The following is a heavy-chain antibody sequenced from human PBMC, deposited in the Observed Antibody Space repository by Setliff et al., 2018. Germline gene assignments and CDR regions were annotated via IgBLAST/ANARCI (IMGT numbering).Heavy chain of an antibody. Sequence: SETLSLTCTVSGGSIRSSSYYWGWIRQPPGKGLEWIGSIYYSGSTYYNPSLKSRVTISVDTSKNQFSLKLSSVTAADTAVYYCASCLAARRGGWFDPWGQGTLVTVSS. CDR1: GGSIRSSSYY. J-gene: IGHJ5*02. V-gene: IGHV4-39*01. D-gene: IGHD6-6*01. CDR2: IYYSGST. CDR3: ASCLAARRGGWFDP.